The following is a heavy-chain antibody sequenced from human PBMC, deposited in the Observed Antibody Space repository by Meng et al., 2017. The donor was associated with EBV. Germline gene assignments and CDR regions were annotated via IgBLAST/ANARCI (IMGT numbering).Heavy chain of an antibody. V-gene: IGHV2-5*02. Sequence: LTESAPALMQPPQTLTLTSTFSGFSLDTSGVAVGWIRQPPGKPLEWLALIYWDDDKRYSPSLESRHTITRGPSRNQVVLTMTNVDPADTGTYFCVHTSTPSSWQPDFWGQGTLVTVSS. CDR3: VHTSTPSSWQPDF. J-gene: IGHJ4*02. D-gene: IGHD6-13*01. CDR2: IYWDDDK. CDR1: GFSLDTSGVA.